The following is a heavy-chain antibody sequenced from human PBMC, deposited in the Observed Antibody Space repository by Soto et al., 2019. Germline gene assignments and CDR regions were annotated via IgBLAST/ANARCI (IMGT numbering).Heavy chain of an antibody. CDR2: ISGPGSNT. CDR3: AKGSGHAYYYYGMDV. Sequence: PXGSLRLTCTATGLIFSTYAMSWVRQAPGKGLEWVSAISGPGSNTYYADSVEGRFTISRDNSKNTLYLQMESLRAEDTAVYYCAKGSGHAYYYYGMDVWGQGTTVTVSS. J-gene: IGHJ6*02. D-gene: IGHD6-19*01. V-gene: IGHV3-23*01. CDR1: GLIFSTYA.